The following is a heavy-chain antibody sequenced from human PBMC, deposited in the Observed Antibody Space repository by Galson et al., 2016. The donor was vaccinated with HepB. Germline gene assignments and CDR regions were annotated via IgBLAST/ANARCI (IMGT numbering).Heavy chain of an antibody. J-gene: IGHJ4*02. D-gene: IGHD1-26*01. CDR1: GFTFSSYA. CDR3: AKFYSLYYANF. V-gene: IGHV3-23*01. Sequence: SLRLSCAVSGFTFSSYAMSWVRQAPGKGLEWVSAISGSGGSTYYADSVKGRFPVSRDNTKNTMYLQMNNLTADDTAMYFCAKFYSLYYANFWCQGALVTVS. CDR2: ISGSGGST.